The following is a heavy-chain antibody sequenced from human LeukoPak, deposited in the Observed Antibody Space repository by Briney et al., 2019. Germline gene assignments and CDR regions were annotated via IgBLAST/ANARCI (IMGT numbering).Heavy chain of an antibody. V-gene: IGHV1-46*01. J-gene: IGHJ5*02. D-gene: IGHD4-11*01. CDR2: INPSGGST. CDR1: GYTFTSYY. CDR3: AKGLSNSNWFHP. Sequence: ASVKLSCKAAGYTFTSYYMHWVRQSPGQGREGRGIINPSGGSTSYAQKFQGRGTRTRAMSTSTVNLELRSLRSEDTAVYYCAKGLSNSNWFHPWGQGTLVTVSS.